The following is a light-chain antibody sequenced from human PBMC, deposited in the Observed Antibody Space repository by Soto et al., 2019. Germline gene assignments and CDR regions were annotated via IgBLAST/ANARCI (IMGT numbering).Light chain of an antibody. Sequence: DIQLTQSPSFLSASVGDRVTLTCRASQGINNYLAWYQQKPGKAPQLLIFGASNLQSGVPSRFSGSVIETEFSLTISGLQPEDFATYDCQQLHSYPRTFGPGTQVEIK. J-gene: IGKJ1*01. CDR1: QGINNY. CDR3: QQLHSYPRT. CDR2: GAS. V-gene: IGKV1-9*01.